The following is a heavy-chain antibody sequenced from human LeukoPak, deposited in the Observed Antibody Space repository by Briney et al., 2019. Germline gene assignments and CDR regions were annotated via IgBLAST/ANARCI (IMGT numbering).Heavy chain of an antibody. CDR1: GFSLSTNGVG. Sequence: SGPTLVKPTQTLTLTCMFSGFSLSTNGVGVGWIRQPPGKALAWLALIYWDDDKRYSPSLKTRVTITKDTSKNQVFLTMTNVDPVDTATYYCAKYDTLAGGQGYSFDCWGQGIRVIVSS. CDR3: AKYDTLAGGQGYSFDC. CDR2: IYWDDDK. D-gene: IGHD2-8*02. J-gene: IGHJ4*02. V-gene: IGHV2-5*02.